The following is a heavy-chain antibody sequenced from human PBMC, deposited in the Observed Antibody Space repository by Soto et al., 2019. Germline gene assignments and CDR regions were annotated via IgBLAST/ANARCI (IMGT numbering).Heavy chain of an antibody. CDR1: GGSISSYY. CDR2: IYYSGST. Sequence: PSETLSLTCTVSGGSISSYYWSWIRQPPGKGLEWIGYIYYSGSTNYNPSLKSRVTISVDTSKNQFSLKLSSVTAADTAVYYCARYYDYVWGSYRPYYYDYWGQGTLVTVSS. CDR3: ARYYDYVWGSYRPYYYDY. V-gene: IGHV4-59*12. D-gene: IGHD3-16*02. J-gene: IGHJ4*02.